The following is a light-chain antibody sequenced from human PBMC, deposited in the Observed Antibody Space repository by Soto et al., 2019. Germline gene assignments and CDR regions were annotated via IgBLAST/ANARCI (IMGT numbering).Light chain of an antibody. CDR2: AAS. Sequence: YAASSLQSGVPSRFSGSGSCTDFTLTITRLEPEDFAVYYCQQYGSTLAWTFGQGTKVDNK. J-gene: IGKJ1*01. V-gene: IGKV1-16*01. CDR3: QQYGSTLAWT.